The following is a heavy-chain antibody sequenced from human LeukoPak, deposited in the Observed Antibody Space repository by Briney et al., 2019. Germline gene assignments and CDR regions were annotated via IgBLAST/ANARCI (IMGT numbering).Heavy chain of an antibody. Sequence: GASVKVSCKASGYIFTDYYMHWVRQAPGQELGWMGRINPNSGGTNYAQKLQGRVTMTTDTSSSTAYMELRSLRSDDTAVYYCARWDYYDSRTFDIWGQGTMVTVSS. CDR3: ARWDYYDSRTFDI. J-gene: IGHJ3*02. CDR2: INPNSGGT. D-gene: IGHD3-22*01. V-gene: IGHV1/OR15-1*04. CDR1: GYIFTDYY.